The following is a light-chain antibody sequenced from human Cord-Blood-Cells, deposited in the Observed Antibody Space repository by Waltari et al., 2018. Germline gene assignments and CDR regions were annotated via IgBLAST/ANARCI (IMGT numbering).Light chain of an antibody. CDR1: SSDVVCFNY. J-gene: IGLJ1*01. CDR2: EVS. Sequence: QSALTQPASVSGSPGQSITISCTGTSSDVVCFNYVSWYQQHPGKAPKLMIYEVSNRPSGVSNRFSGSKSGNTASLTISGLQAEDEADYYCSSYTSSSTLVFGTGTKVTVL. CDR3: SSYTSSSTLV. V-gene: IGLV2-14*01.